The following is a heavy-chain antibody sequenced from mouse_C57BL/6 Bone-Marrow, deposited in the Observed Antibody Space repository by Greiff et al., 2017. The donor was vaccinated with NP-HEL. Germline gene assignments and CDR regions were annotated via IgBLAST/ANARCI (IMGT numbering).Heavy chain of an antibody. V-gene: IGHV7-3*01. Sequence: DVMLVESGGGLVQPGGSLSLSCAASGFTFTDYYMSWVRQPPGTALEWLVFIRTKANGYTSEYSASVKVRFTISRDNSQSILYLQMNALRAEDSATYYCARSIYYDYADDPVYAMDYWGQGTSVTVSS. CDR3: ARSIYYDYADDPVYAMDY. CDR1: GFTFTDYY. J-gene: IGHJ4*01. D-gene: IGHD2-4*01. CDR2: IRTKANGYTS.